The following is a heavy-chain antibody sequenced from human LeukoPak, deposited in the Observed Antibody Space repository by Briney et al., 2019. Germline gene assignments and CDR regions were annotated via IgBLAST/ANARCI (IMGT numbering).Heavy chain of an antibody. D-gene: IGHD3-10*01. CDR1: GFTFDDYD. J-gene: IGHJ4*02. CDR2: INWNGGSR. CDR3: ARESLYLRGPLPIFFFEF. Sequence: GGSLRLSCAASGFTFDDYDMNWVRQAPGKGLEWVSGINWNGGSRGFADSVKGRFTISRDNSKKTVYLQMNNLRVDDTATYFCARESLYLRGPLPIFFFEFWGQGTLVTVSS. V-gene: IGHV3-20*04.